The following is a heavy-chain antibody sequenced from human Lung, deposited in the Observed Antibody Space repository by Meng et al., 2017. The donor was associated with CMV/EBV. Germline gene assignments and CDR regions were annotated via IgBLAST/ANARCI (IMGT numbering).Heavy chain of an antibody. CDR3: ARDRGDSHGYLDY. J-gene: IGHJ4*02. V-gene: IGHV3-21*01. CDR2: ISSSSSYI. D-gene: IGHD5-18*01. Sequence: GGSLRLSCAASGFTFSSYSMNWVRQAPGKGLEWVSSISSSSSYIYYADSVKGRFTISRDNAKNSLYLQMNSLRAEDTAVYYCARDRGDSHGYLDYWGQGTLVTVSS. CDR1: GFTFSSYS.